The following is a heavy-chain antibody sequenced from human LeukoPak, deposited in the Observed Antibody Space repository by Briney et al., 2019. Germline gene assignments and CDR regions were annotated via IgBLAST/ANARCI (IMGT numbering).Heavy chain of an antibody. D-gene: IGHD4-17*01. V-gene: IGHV3-21*01. CDR3: ARDARATVTTDY. CDR2: ISSSSTYI. J-gene: IGHJ4*02. Sequence: GGSLRLSCAASGFTFSTYSMNWVRKAPGKGLGWVSSISSSSTYIYSADSVKGRFTISRDNAKNSLYLQMNSLRAEDTAVYYCARDARATVTTDYWGQGTLVTVSS. CDR1: GFTFSTYS.